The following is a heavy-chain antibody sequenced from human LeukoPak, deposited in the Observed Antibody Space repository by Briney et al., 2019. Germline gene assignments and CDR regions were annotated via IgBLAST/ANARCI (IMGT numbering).Heavy chain of an antibody. CDR3: ARDQYYDSKGWFDP. J-gene: IGHJ5*02. CDR2: VSTYNGNT. CDR1: GYTFNSHG. D-gene: IGHD3-16*01. Sequence: RASVKVSCKASGYTFNSHGITWVRQAPGQGLEWMGRVSTYNGNTNYAQKLQGRVTITTDTSTSTVYMELRGLRSDDTAVYYCARDQYYDSKGWFDPWGQGTLVTVYS. V-gene: IGHV1-18*01.